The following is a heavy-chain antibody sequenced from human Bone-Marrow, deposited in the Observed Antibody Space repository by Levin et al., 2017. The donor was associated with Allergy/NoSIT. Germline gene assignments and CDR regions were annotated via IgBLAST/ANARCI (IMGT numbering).Heavy chain of an antibody. D-gene: IGHD1-7*01. J-gene: IGHJ4*02. CDR1: GFTFSSYW. CDR3: ATSLETGTVDY. V-gene: IGHV3-7*01. Sequence: LSLTCAASGFTFSSYWMSWVRQAPGKGLEWVANIKQDGSEKYYVDSVKGRFTISRDNAKNSLYLQMNSLRAEDTAVYYCATSLETGTVDYWGQGTLVTVSS. CDR2: IKQDGSEK.